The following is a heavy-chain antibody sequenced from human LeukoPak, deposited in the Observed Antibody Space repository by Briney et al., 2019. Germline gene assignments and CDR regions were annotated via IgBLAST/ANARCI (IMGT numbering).Heavy chain of an antibody. CDR3: AGDSAPTREGHPDYYGSTSRLDP. Sequence: PSETLSLTCTVSGGSISSSSYYWGWIRQPPGKGLEWIGSIYYSGSTYYNPSLKSRVTISVDTSKNQFSLKLSSVTAADTAVYYCAGDSAPTREGHPDYYGSTSRLDPWGQGTLVTVSS. J-gene: IGHJ5*02. D-gene: IGHD3-10*01. V-gene: IGHV4-39*07. CDR2: IYYSGST. CDR1: GGSISSSSYY.